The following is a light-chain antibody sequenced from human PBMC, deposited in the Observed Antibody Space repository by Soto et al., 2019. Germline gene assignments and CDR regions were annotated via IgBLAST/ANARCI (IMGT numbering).Light chain of an antibody. CDR2: KAS. Sequence: DIQMTQSPSTLSASVGDRVTITCRASQSISNWLAWYQQKPGKAPNLLIFKASRLEGGVPSRFSASGSGTEFTLTISSLQPDYFATYYCQQYDTYPRTFGQGTKVEIK. V-gene: IGKV1-5*03. CDR3: QQYDTYPRT. J-gene: IGKJ1*01. CDR1: QSISNW.